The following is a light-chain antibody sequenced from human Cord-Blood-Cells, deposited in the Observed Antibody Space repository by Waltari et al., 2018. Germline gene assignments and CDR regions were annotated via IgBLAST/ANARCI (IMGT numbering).Light chain of an antibody. V-gene: IGLV2-23*01. CDR3: CSYAGSSTWV. Sequence: QSALTQPASVSRSPGQSFTISCTGTRIDVGSYDFVSWYQQPPGKAPKLMIYEGSKRPSGVSNRFSGSKSGNTASLTISGLQAEDEADYYCCSYAGSSTWVFGGGTKLTVL. CDR2: EGS. CDR1: RIDVGSYDF. J-gene: IGLJ3*02.